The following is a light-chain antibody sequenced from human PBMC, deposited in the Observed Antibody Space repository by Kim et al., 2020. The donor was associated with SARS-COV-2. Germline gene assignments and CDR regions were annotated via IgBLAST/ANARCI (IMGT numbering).Light chain of an antibody. CDR3: NSRDSNDYVV. Sequence: SSELTQDPAVSVALGQTVRITCQGDSLRSYYATWYQQKPGQAPKVVIYGKDNRPSGVPDRFPGSSSGNTAYLTITGTQAGDEADYYCNSRDSNDYVVFGG. V-gene: IGLV3-19*01. CDR2: GKD. CDR1: SLRSYY. J-gene: IGLJ2*01.